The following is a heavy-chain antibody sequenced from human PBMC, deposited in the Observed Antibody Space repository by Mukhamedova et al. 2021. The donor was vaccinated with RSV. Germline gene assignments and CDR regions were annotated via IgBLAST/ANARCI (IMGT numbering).Heavy chain of an antibody. D-gene: IGHD2-2*02. CDR2: IKSKTDGGTT. Sequence: GLEWVGRIKSKTDGGTTDYAAPVKGRFTISRDDSKNTLYLQMNSLKTEDTAVYYCTETIVVVPAAIDYYYYMDVWGKGTTVTVS. V-gene: IGHV3-15*01. J-gene: IGHJ6*03. CDR3: TETIVVVPAAIDYYYYMDV.